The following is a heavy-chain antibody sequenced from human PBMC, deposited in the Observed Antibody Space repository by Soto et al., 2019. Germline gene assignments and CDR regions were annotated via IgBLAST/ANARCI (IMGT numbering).Heavy chain of an antibody. CDR3: AKASGERFPGSRVFDF. CDR2: ISSSGGST. Sequence: EVQLLESGGGLVQPGGSLRLSCAASGFIFSTYAMNWVRQAPGKGLEWVSAISSSGGSTFYAESVRGRFIISRDNPKNTLYLQMNNLRAEDAATYYCAKASGERFPGSRVFDFWGQGTRVTVSS. V-gene: IGHV3-23*01. J-gene: IGHJ4*02. CDR1: GFIFSTYA. D-gene: IGHD3-10*01.